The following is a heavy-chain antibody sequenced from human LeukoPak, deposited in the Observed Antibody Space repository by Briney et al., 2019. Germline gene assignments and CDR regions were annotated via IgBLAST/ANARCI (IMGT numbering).Heavy chain of an antibody. CDR3: ARDNDRKDDS. CDR2: MNQDGSGK. CDR1: GFTFSSYW. J-gene: IGHJ5*02. Sequence: GGSLRLSCAASGFTFSSYWMTWVRQAPGKGLEWVANMNQDGSGKYYVDSAKGRFAISRDNAKNSLYLQMNNLRAEDTAVYYCARDNDRKDDSWGQGTLVTVSS. V-gene: IGHV3-7*01. D-gene: IGHD3-16*01.